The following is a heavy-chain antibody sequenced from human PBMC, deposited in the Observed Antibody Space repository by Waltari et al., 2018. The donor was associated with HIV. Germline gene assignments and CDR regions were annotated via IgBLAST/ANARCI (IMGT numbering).Heavy chain of an antibody. Sequence: QVQLQESGPGLVKPSETLSLTCSVSGGSISNYYWSWIRQPPGKGLEWIAYIYYSGSTNYNPSHKSRVTISVDTSENQFSLNLTSVTAADTAVYYCARGHIEVAGFFDYWGQGVLVSVSS. CDR2: IYYSGST. J-gene: IGHJ4*02. V-gene: IGHV4-59*01. CDR1: GGSISNYY. D-gene: IGHD6-19*01. CDR3: ARGHIEVAGFFDY.